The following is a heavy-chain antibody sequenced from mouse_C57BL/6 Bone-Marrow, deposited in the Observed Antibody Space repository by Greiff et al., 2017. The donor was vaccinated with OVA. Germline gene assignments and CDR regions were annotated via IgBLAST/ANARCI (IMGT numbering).Heavy chain of an antibody. D-gene: IGHD2-4*01. Sequence: VQLQQSGAELARPGASVKLSCKASGYTFTSYGISWVKQRTGQGLEWIGEIYPRSGNTYYNEKFKGKATLTADKSSSTAYMELRSLTSEDSAVYYCARSGGGLGDYWGQGTTLTVSS. V-gene: IGHV1-81*01. CDR1: GYTFTSYG. CDR2: IYPRSGNT. CDR3: ARSGGGLGDY. J-gene: IGHJ2*01.